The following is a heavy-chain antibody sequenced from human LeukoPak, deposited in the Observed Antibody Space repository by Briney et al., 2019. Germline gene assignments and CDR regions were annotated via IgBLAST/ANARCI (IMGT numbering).Heavy chain of an antibody. CDR2: IRQDGSER. Sequence: GGSLRLSCEVSGFTFTDFWMNWVRQAPGKGPEWVASIRQDGSERTYVDSVKGRFTISRDNTKNSLSLQLNGLRAEDTAVYYCARDGTAPGLYFDLWGQGTLVTVSS. V-gene: IGHV3-7*01. CDR1: GFTFTDFW. CDR3: ARDGTAPGLYFDL. D-gene: IGHD6-13*01. J-gene: IGHJ4*01.